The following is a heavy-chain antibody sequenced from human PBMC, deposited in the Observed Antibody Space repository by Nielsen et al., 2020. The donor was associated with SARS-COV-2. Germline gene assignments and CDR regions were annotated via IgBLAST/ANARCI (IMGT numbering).Heavy chain of an antibody. V-gene: IGHV1-69*05. CDR2: IIPIFGTA. J-gene: IGHJ6*02. Sequence: SVKVSCKASRGTFSSYAISWVRQAPGQGLEWMGGIIPIFGTANYARNFQGRVAMTRDTSTSTVYMELSSLRSEDTALYYCARGTGTTRNYYYFHGMDVWGQGTTVTVSS. CDR3: ARGTGTTRNYYYFHGMDV. D-gene: IGHD1-1*01. CDR1: RGTFSSYA.